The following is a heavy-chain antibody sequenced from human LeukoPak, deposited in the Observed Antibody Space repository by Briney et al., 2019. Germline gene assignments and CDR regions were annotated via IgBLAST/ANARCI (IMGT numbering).Heavy chain of an antibody. Sequence: GGSLRLSCAASGFTFSNDWMHWVRQGPGKGLVWVSRIKSDGSDPSYADSVKGRFTISRDNAKSTLYLQMNSLRAEDTAVYYCAKDRDPMPSRGMDVWGQGTTVAVSS. D-gene: IGHD2-2*01. CDR1: GFTFSNDW. CDR2: IKSDGSDP. V-gene: IGHV3-74*01. J-gene: IGHJ6*02. CDR3: AKDRDPMPSRGMDV.